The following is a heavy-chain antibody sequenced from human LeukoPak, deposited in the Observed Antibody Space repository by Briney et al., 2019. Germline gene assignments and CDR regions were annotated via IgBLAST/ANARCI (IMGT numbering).Heavy chain of an antibody. Sequence: GGSLRLSCAASGFTFSSYAMSWVRQAPGKGLEWVSAISGSGGSTYYADSVKGRFTISRDNSKNTLYLQMNSLRAEDTAVYYCAKDFLGTIFGLSDYWGQGTLVTVSS. V-gene: IGHV3-23*01. CDR3: AKDFLGTIFGLSDY. D-gene: IGHD3-3*01. CDR1: GFTFSSYA. J-gene: IGHJ4*02. CDR2: ISGSGGST.